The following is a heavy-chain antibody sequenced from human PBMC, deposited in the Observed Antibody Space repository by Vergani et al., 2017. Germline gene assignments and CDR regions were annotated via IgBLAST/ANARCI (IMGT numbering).Heavy chain of an antibody. CDR3: ARDKAFWGRRTTVTFDY. D-gene: IGHD4-17*01. J-gene: IGHJ4*02. Sequence: QVQLVESGGGVVQPGRSLRLSCAASGFTFSSYGMHWVRQAPGKGLEWVAVIWYDGSNKYYADSVKGRFTISRDNSKNTLYLQMNSLRAEDTAVYYCARDKAFWGRRTTVTFDYWGQGTLVTVSS. CDR1: GFTFSSYG. V-gene: IGHV3-33*01. CDR2: IWYDGSNK.